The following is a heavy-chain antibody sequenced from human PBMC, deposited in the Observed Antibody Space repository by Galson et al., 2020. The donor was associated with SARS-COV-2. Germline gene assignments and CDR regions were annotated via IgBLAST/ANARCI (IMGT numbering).Heavy chain of an antibody. D-gene: IGHD2-21*01. CDR3: AREWGDTSLSVFDY. Sequence: ASVKVSCKASGYTFTSYYLHWVRQAPGQGLEWVGIINPRDDITAYAQKFQGRVTMTRDTSTSTVYMELSSLRPEDTAVYCAREWGDTSLSVFDYWGRGTLVTVSS. V-gene: IGHV1-46*01. CDR1: GYTFTSYY. CDR2: INPRDDIT. J-gene: IGHJ4*02.